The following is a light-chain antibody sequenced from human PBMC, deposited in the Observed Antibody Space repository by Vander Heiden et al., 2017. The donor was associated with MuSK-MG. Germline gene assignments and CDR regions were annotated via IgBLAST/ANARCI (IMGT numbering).Light chain of an antibody. J-gene: IGKJ5*01. Sequence: DIQMTQPPSSLSASVGDRVTITCRASQSISSYLNWYQQKPGKAPKLLIYAASSLQSGVPSRFSGSGSGTDFTLTISSLQPEDFATYYCLQSNSTPNTFGQGTQLEIK. CDR3: LQSNSTPNT. V-gene: IGKV1-39*01. CDR1: QSISSY. CDR2: AAS.